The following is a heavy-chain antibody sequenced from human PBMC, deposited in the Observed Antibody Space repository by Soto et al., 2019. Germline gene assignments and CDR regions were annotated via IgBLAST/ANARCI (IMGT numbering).Heavy chain of an antibody. D-gene: IGHD4-17*01. CDR3: ARHLHDYGDYGYFDY. V-gene: IGHV3-11*06. CDR1: GFTFSDYY. CDR2: ISSSSSYT. J-gene: IGHJ4*02. Sequence: QVQLVESGGGLVKPGWSLRLSCAASGFTFSDYYMSWIRQAPGKGLEWVSYISSSSSYTTYSDSVKGRFTISRDNAKNSLYLQMNSLRAEDTAVYYCARHLHDYGDYGYFDYWGQGTLVTVSS.